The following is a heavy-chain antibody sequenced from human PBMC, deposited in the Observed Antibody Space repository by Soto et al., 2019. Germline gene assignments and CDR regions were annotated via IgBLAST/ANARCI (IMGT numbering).Heavy chain of an antibody. Sequence: LSLTCTVSGGSISSCGYYWTWIRQHPGKGLEWIGYIYYSGSTYYNPSLKSRVTMSVDTSKIQFSLKLSSVTAADTAVYYCARVCGGDCHYGMDVWGQGTTVTVSS. CDR1: GGSISSCGYY. CDR2: IYYSGST. J-gene: IGHJ6*02. V-gene: IGHV4-31*03. CDR3: ARVCGGDCHYGMDV. D-gene: IGHD2-21*02.